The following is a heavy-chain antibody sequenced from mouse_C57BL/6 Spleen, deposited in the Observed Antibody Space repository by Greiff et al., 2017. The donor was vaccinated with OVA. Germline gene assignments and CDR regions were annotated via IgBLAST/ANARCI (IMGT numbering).Heavy chain of an antibody. V-gene: IGHV1-26*01. CDR2: INPNNGGT. J-gene: IGHJ2*01. CDR1: GYTFTDYY. CDR3: AREGVYDGYYEDFDY. D-gene: IGHD2-3*01. Sequence: EVQLQQSGPELVKPGASVKISCKASGYTFTDYYMNWVKQSHGKSLEWIGDINPNNGGTSYNQKFKGKATLTVDKSSSTAYMELRSLTSEDSAVYYCAREGVYDGYYEDFDYWGQGTTLTVSS.